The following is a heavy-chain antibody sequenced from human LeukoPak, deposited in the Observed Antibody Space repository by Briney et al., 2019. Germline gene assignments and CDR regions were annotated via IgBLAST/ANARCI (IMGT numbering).Heavy chain of an antibody. D-gene: IGHD1-26*01. J-gene: IGHJ4*02. CDR3: ASGSGGSYPFDY. V-gene: IGHV4-59*01. Sequence: SETLSLTCTVSGGSISSYYWSWIRQPPGKGLEWIGYIYYSGSTNYNPSLKSRVTISVHTSKNQFSLKLSSVTAADTAVYYCASGSGGSYPFDYWGQGTLVTVSS. CDR2: IYYSGST. CDR1: GGSISSYY.